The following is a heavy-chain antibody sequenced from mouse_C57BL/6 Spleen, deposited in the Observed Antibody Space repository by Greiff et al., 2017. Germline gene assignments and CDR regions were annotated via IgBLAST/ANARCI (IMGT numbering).Heavy chain of an antibody. CDR1: GYAFSSSW. D-gene: IGHD1-1*01. J-gene: IGHJ2*01. CDR3: ARGGYGSSYYFDY. CDR2: IYPGDGDT. Sequence: VQLQQSGPELVKPGAPVKISCKASGYAFSSSWMNWVKQRPGKGLEWIGRIYPGDGDTNYNGKFKGKATLTADKSSSTAYMQLSSLTSEDSAVYFCARGGYGSSYYFDYWGQGTTLTVSS. V-gene: IGHV1-82*01.